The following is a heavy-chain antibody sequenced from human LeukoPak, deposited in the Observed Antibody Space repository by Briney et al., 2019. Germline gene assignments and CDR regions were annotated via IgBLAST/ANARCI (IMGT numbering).Heavy chain of an antibody. CDR2: IYPGDSDT. D-gene: IGHD3-10*01. CDR3: ARHMGFGEAEQPFDY. Sequence: GESLKLSCKVSRYSVSSYWIGWVRQMPGKGLEWMGIIYPGDSDTRYSPSFQGQVTISADRSISTAYLQWSSLRASDTAMYYCARHMGFGEAEQPFDYWGQGTLVTVSS. J-gene: IGHJ4*02. CDR1: RYSVSSYW. V-gene: IGHV5-51*01.